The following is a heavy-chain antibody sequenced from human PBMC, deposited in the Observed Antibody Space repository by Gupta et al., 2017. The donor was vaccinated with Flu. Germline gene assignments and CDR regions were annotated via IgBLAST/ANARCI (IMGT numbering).Heavy chain of an antibody. CDR1: GYTFTGYY. Sequence: QVPLVQSGAEVKKPGASVKVSCKASGYTFTGYYMHWVRQAPGQGLEWMGWINPNSGGTNYAQKFQGWVTMTRDTSISTAYMELSRLRSDDTAVYYCARRSRDCTNGVCYGVYYFDYWGQGTLVTVSS. CDR2: INPNSGGT. CDR3: ARRSRDCTNGVCYGVYYFDY. D-gene: IGHD2-8*01. J-gene: IGHJ4*02. V-gene: IGHV1-2*04.